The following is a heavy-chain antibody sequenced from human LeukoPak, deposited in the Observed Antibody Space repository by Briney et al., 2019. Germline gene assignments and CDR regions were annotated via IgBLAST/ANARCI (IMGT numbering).Heavy chain of an antibody. V-gene: IGHV3-74*01. CDR3: ARDNPGYDFPVDY. CDR1: GFTFSSYW. CDR2: INTDGSST. D-gene: IGHD3-3*01. Sequence: GGSLRLSCAASGFTFSSYWMHWVRQAPWKGLVWVSRINTDGSSTSYAGSVKGRFTISRDNAKNALYLQMNGLRAEDTAVYYCARDNPGYDFPVDYWGQGTLVTVSS. J-gene: IGHJ4*02.